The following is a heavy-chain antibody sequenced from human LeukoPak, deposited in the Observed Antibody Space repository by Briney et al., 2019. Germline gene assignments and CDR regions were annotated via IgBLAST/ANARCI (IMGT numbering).Heavy chain of an antibody. CDR2: ISAYNGNT. D-gene: IGHD3-10*01. CDR1: GYTFTSYY. J-gene: IGHJ4*02. Sequence: ASVKVSCKASGYTFTSYYMHWVRQAPGQGLEWMGWISAYNGNTNYAQKLQGRVTMTTDTSTSTAYMELRSLRSDDTAVYYCARGKITMVRGVILYYFDYWGQGTLVTVSS. CDR3: ARGKITMVRGVILYYFDY. V-gene: IGHV1-18*04.